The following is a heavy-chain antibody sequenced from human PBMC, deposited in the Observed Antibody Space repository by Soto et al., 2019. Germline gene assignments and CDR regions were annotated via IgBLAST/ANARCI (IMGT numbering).Heavy chain of an antibody. CDR2: INHSGST. Sequence: SETLSLTCAVYGGSFSGYYWSWIRQPPGKGLEWIGEINHSGSTNYNPSLKSRVTISVDTSKNQFSLKLSSVTAADTAVYYCAISGWFGELLPSYYFDYWGQGTLVTVSS. V-gene: IGHV4-34*01. D-gene: IGHD3-10*01. CDR3: AISGWFGELLPSYYFDY. CDR1: GGSFSGYY. J-gene: IGHJ4*02.